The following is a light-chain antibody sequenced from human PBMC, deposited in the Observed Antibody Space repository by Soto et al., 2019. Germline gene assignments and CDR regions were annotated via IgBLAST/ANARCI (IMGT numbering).Light chain of an antibody. CDR2: VGTGGIVG. J-gene: IGLJ3*02. CDR3: GADHGSGSNFVWV. V-gene: IGLV9-49*01. CDR1: SGYSNYK. Sequence: QTVVTQPPSASASLGVSVTLTCTLSSGYSNYKVDWYQQRPGKGPRFVMRVGTGGIVGSKGDGIPDRFSVLGSGLNRYLTIKNIQEADGSDYHCGADHGSGSNFVWVFGRGTKLIVL.